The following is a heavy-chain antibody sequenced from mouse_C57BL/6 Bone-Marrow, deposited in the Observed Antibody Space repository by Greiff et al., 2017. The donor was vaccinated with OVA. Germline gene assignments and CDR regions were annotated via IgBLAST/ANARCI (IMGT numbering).Heavy chain of an antibody. V-gene: IGHV1-80*01. CDR3: ARDSSGFYAMDD. J-gene: IGHJ4*01. D-gene: IGHD3-2*02. CDR2: IYPGDGDT. Sequence: VQLVESGAELVKPGASVKISCKASGYAFSSYWMNWVKQRPGKGLEWIGQIYPGDGDTNYNGKFKGKATLTADKSSSTAYMQLSSLTSEDSAVYFCARDSSGFYAMDDWGQGTSVTVSS. CDR1: GYAFSSYW.